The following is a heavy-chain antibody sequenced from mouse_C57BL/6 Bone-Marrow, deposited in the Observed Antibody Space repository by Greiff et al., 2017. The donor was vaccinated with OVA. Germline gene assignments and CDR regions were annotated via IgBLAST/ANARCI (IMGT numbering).Heavy chain of an antibody. CDR1: GFSFNTYA. CDR3: VRAAWFAY. D-gene: IGHD3-1*01. J-gene: IGHJ3*01. V-gene: IGHV10-1*01. CDR2: IRSKSNNYAT. Sequence: EVKLMESGGGLVQPKGSLQLSCAASGFSFNTYAMNWVRQAPGKGLEWVARIRSKSNNYATYYADSVKDRFTISRDDSESMLYLQMNNLKTEDTAMYYCVRAAWFAYWGQGTLVTVSA.